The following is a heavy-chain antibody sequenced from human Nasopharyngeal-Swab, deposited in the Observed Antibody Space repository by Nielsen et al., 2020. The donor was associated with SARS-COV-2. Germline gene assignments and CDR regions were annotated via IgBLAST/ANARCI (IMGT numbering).Heavy chain of an antibody. J-gene: IGHJ3*02. Sequence: SETLSLTCTVSGGSISSYYWSWIRQPPRKGLEWIGYIYYSGSTNYNPSLKSRVTISVDTSKNQFSLRLSSVTAADTAVYYCARGGGLGYYDFWSGYSQTSDAFDIWGQGTMVTVSS. V-gene: IGHV4-59*01. D-gene: IGHD3-3*01. CDR1: GGSISSYY. CDR2: IYYSGST. CDR3: ARGGGLGYYDFWSGYSQTSDAFDI.